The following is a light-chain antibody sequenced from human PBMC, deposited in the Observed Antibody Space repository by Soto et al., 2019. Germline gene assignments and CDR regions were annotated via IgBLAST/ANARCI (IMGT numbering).Light chain of an antibody. J-gene: IGLJ2*01. CDR2: NNS. CDR3: AARDDSLNGGM. CDR1: SSNIGSNS. Sequence: QSVLTQPPSASGTPGQRVTISWSGSSSNIGSNSVSWYQHLPGTAPKLLIYNNSQRPSRVPDRFSGSRSGTSASLAISGLQSEDEADYYCAARDDSLNGGMLGGGTKVTVL. V-gene: IGLV1-44*01.